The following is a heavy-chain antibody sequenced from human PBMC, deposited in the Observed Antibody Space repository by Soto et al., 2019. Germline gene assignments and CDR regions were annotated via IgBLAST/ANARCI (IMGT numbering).Heavy chain of an antibody. Sequence: GGSLRLSCASSVCTFSNAWMSWVRQAPGKWLEWVGRIKSKTDGGTTDYAAPVKGRFTISRDDSKNTLYLQMNSLKTEDKAVYYCARDHSARYCSGGSCFDGMDVWGQGTTVSVSS. D-gene: IGHD2-15*01. CDR3: ARDHSARYCSGGSCFDGMDV. CDR1: VCTFSNAW. V-gene: IGHV3-15*01. J-gene: IGHJ6*01. CDR2: IKSKTDGGTT.